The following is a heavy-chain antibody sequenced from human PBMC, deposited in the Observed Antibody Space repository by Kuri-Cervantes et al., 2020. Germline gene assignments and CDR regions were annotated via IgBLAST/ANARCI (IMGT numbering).Heavy chain of an antibody. D-gene: IGHD3-22*01. CDR1: GGSISGSY. J-gene: IGHJ4*02. V-gene: IGHV4-4*07. Sequence: SETLSLTCTVSGGSISGSYWSWIRRPAGKGLEWIGRVYQSNGNTNYNPSLKSRVTISVDTSKNQSSLKLSSVTAADTAVYYCARYYYDSSGYYRSDYWGQGTLVTVSS. CDR3: ARYYYDSSGYYRSDY. CDR2: VYQSNGNT.